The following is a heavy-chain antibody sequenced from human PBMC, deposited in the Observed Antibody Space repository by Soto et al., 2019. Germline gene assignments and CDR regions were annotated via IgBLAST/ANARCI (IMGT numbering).Heavy chain of an antibody. CDR2: IRPDGSEK. V-gene: IGHV3-7*03. CDR3: AREEGATVANNGFDS. J-gene: IGHJ5*01. D-gene: IGHD4-17*01. CDR1: GFTFRSYW. Sequence: EVQVVESGGGLVQPGGSLRVSCVGSGFTFRSYWMSWVRQAPGKGLEWVANIRPDGSEKYYVDSVKGRFTISRDNAKNSLYLKLSSLRAEDTAVYYCAREEGATVANNGFDSWGQGALVTVSS.